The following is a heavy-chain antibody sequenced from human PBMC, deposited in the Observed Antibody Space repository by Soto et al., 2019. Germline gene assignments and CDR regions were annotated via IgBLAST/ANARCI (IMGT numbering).Heavy chain of an antibody. V-gene: IGHV3-21*01. CDR1: GFTFSSYS. Sequence: PGGSLRLSCAASGFTFSSYSMNWVRQAPGKGLEWVSSITRSSRSIYYAGSVKGRFTISRDNAKNSLYLQMNSLRAEDTAVYYCARERNYSDSRGAREAFDIWGPGTMLTVS. J-gene: IGHJ3*02. CDR2: ITRSSRSI. CDR3: ARERNYSDSRGAREAFDI. D-gene: IGHD3-22*01.